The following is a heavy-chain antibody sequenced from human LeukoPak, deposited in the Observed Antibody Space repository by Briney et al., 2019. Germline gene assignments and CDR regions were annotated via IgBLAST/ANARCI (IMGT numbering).Heavy chain of an antibody. CDR1: GFTFSSNG. V-gene: IGHV3-48*02. CDR2: ISGDSSTI. CDR3: ATNPHSGSWG. Sequence: QPGGSLRLSCAASGFTFSSNGMNWVRQAPGKGLECLSYISGDSSTIYYAGSVKGRFTISRDNAENSLYLQMHSLRDEDTAVYYCATNPHSGSWGWGQGTMVTVSS. J-gene: IGHJ3*01. D-gene: IGHD1-26*01.